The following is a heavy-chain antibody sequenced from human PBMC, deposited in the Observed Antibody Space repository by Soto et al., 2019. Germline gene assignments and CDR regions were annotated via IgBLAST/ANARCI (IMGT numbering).Heavy chain of an antibody. Sequence: PGGSLRLSCATSVFTFDDYAMHWVRQAPGKGLEWVSGISLNSGSIGYADSVKGRFTISRDNAKNSLYLQMNSLRAEDTALYYCAKDILSGTPDGTGQFDYWGQGTMVTVSS. J-gene: IGHJ4*02. CDR1: VFTFDDYA. CDR3: AKDILSGTPDGTGQFDY. CDR2: ISLNSGSI. V-gene: IGHV3-9*01. D-gene: IGHD3-10*01.